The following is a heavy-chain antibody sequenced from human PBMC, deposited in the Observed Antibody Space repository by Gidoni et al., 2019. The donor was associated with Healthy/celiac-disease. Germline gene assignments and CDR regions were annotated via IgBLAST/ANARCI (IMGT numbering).Heavy chain of an antibody. Sequence: QVQLQQWGAGLLKPSATLSLTCAVYGGSFSGYYWSWIRQPPGKGLEWIGEINHSGSTNYNPSLKSRVTISVDTSKNQFSLKLSSVTAADTAVYYCARRIAARTFDYWGQGTLVTVSS. CDR3: ARRIAARTFDY. CDR1: GGSFSGYY. CDR2: INHSGST. J-gene: IGHJ4*02. D-gene: IGHD6-6*01. V-gene: IGHV4-34*01.